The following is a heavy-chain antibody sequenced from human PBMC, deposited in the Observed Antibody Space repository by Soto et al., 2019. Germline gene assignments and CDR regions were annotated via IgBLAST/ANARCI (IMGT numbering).Heavy chain of an antibody. D-gene: IGHD3-3*01. CDR1: GYTFTSYG. V-gene: IGHV1-18*01. CDR2: ISAYNGNT. J-gene: IGHJ3*01. Sequence: ASVKVSCKASGYTFTSYGISWVRQAPGQGLEWMGWISAYNGNTNYAQKLQGRVTMTTDTSTSTAYMELRSLRSDDTAVYYCARDRRYYDFWSGYRPNDAFDVWGQGTMVTVSS. CDR3: ARDRRYYDFWSGYRPNDAFDV.